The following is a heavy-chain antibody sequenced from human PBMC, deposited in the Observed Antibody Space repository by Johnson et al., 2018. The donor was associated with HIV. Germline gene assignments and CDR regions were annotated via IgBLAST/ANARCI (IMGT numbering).Heavy chain of an antibody. Sequence: QVQLLESGGGLVRPGGSLRLSCAASGFTFSDYYMSWIRQAPGKGLELVSYISNSGSIIYYADSVKGRFTISRNHCKNALFLQMNSLIAEDTAVYYCARDLIKVSRVDAFDIGGQGTMVTVAS. CDR3: ARDLIKVSRVDAFDI. D-gene: IGHD3-10*01. J-gene: IGHJ3*02. CDR2: ISNSGSII. CDR1: GFTFSDYY. V-gene: IGHV3-11*04.